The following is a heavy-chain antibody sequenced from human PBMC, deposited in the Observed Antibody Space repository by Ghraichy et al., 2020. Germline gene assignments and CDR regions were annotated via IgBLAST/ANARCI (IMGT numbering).Heavy chain of an antibody. CDR1: GLTFSSFG. V-gene: IGHV3-30*03. D-gene: IGHD5-12*01. J-gene: IGHJ4*02. CDR3: ATIVAMNPNDY. Sequence: GESLNISCAASGLTFSSFGMHWVRQPPGKGLEWVAAISYDGSKEHYADTVNGRFTISRDNSKSTLYFQMNSLRPEDTAIYYCATIVAMNPNDYWGQGTLVTVSS. CDR2: ISYDGSKE.